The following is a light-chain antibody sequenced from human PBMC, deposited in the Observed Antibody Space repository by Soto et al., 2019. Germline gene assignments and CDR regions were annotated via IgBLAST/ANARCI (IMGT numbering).Light chain of an antibody. J-gene: IGKJ1*01. CDR1: QGISSY. Sequence: ALRMTQSPSSFSASTGDRVTITCRASQGISSYLAWYQQKPGKAPKLLIYAPSTLQSGVPSRFSGSGSGTDFTLTISCLQSEDFATYYCQQYYSYPRTFGQGTKVEIK. CDR3: QQYYSYPRT. CDR2: APS. V-gene: IGKV1-8*01.